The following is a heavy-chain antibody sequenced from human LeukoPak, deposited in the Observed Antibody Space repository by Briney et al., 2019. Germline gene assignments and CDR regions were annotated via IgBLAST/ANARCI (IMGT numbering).Heavy chain of an antibody. Sequence: SGTLSLTCTVYGGSFSSCYWSWIRQPPGRGLEWIGEINHGGGTKYNPSLKSRVTISVDPSNNQFSLRLSSVTAADTAVYYCASHYASASSWFDPWGQGTLVTVSS. V-gene: IGHV4-34*01. J-gene: IGHJ5*02. CDR2: INHGGGT. CDR1: GGSFSSCY. CDR3: ASHYASASSWFDP. D-gene: IGHD3-10*01.